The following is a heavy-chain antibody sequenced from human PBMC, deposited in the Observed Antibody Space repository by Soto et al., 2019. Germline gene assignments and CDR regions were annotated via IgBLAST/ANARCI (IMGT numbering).Heavy chain of an antibody. Sequence: QVQLVQSGAEVKKPGASVKVSCKASGYTFTTYEINWVRQVPGQGLEWMGWMSPSSGNTGYVDQFRGRVTMTRNTSMTTAYMELSRLRSEDTAVYYCARVGGQLFGDHGMDVWGQGTTVTVSS. V-gene: IGHV1-8*01. J-gene: IGHJ6*02. CDR2: MSPSSGNT. CDR1: GYTFTTYE. D-gene: IGHD3-10*01. CDR3: ARVGGQLFGDHGMDV.